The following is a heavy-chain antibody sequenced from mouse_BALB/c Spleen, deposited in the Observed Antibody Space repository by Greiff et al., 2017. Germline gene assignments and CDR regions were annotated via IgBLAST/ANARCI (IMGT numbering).Heavy chain of an antibody. CDR1: GFTFSSYA. CDR3: ARERSPKDYYAMDY. Sequence: EVHLVESGGGLVKPGGSLKLSCAASGFTFSSYAMSWVRQSPEKRLEWVAEISSGGSYTYYPDTVTGRFTISRDNAKNTLYLEMSSLRSEDTAMYYCARERSPKDYYAMDYWGQGTSVTVSS. V-gene: IGHV5-9-4*01. J-gene: IGHJ4*01. CDR2: ISSGGSYT.